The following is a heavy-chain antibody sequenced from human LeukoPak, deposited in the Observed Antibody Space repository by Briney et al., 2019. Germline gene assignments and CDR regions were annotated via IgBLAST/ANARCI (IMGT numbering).Heavy chain of an antibody. D-gene: IGHD6-6*01. V-gene: IGHV1-2*02. J-gene: IGHJ4*02. CDR3: ARELRELVSFFDY. CDR2: INPNNGGT. CDR1: GDTFSAYY. Sequence: ASVKVSCKASGDTFSAYYMNWVRQAPGQGLEWMGWINPNNGGTNYAQKFQGRVTMTSDTSINTAYMELSRLRSDDTAVYYCARELRELVSFFDYWGQGTLVTVSS.